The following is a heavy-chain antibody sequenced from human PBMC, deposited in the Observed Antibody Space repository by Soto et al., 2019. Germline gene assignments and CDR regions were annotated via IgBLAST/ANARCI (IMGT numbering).Heavy chain of an antibody. CDR2: INAGNGNT. D-gene: IGHD2-2*02. Sequence: QVQLVQSGAEVKKPGASVKVSCKASGYTFTNYAMHWVRQAPGQRLEWMGWINAGNGNTKYSQKFQGRVTITRDTSASTAYMELSSLRSEDTAIYYCASSFPVPAAIGYWGQGTLVTVSS. CDR3: ASSFPVPAAIGY. CDR1: GYTFTNYA. V-gene: IGHV1-3*01. J-gene: IGHJ4*02.